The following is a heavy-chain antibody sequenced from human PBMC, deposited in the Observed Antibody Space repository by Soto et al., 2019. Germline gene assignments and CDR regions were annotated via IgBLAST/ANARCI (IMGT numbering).Heavy chain of an antibody. D-gene: IGHD7-27*01. J-gene: IGHJ4*02. CDR1: GFPFGGYT. CDR2: IRDGGEST. V-gene: IGHV3-23*01. CDR3: VKDGWGN. Sequence: EVQLLESGGGLAQPGGSLRLSCAASGFPFGGYTMSWVRQAPGKGLEWVSAIRDGGESTYYADSVKGRFTISRDNSKNTMYLQLNSLRPEDTAVYFCVKDGWGNWGQGTLVTVSS.